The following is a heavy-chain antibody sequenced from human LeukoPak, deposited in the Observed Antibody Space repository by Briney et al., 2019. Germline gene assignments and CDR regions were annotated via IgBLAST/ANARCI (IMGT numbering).Heavy chain of an antibody. Sequence: ASVKVSCKASGYTFTSYGISWVRQAPGQGLEWMGWISAYNGNTNYAQKLQGRVTMTTDTSTSTAYMELRSLRSDDTAVYYCARDLIPSFADWNGYNWFDPWGQGTLVTVSS. CDR3: ARDLIPSFADWNGYNWFDP. V-gene: IGHV1-18*01. J-gene: IGHJ5*02. CDR1: GYTFTSYG. CDR2: ISAYNGNT. D-gene: IGHD1-1*01.